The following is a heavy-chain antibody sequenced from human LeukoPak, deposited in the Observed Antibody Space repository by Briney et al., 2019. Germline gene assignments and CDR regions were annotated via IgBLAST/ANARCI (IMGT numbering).Heavy chain of an antibody. V-gene: IGHV3-7*01. CDR2: IKQDGSEK. J-gene: IGHJ4*02. Sequence: GGSLRLSCAASRFTFSSYWMSWVRQAPGKGLEWVANIKQDGSEKYYVDSVEGRFIISRDNAKNSVYLHMKSLRGEDTGLYFCARGGAPDSWGQGTLVTVSS. CDR1: RFTFSSYW. D-gene: IGHD1-26*01. CDR3: ARGGAPDS.